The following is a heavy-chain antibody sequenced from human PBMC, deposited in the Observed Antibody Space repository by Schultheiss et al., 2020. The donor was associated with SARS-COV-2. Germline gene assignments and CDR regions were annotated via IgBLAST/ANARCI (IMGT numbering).Heavy chain of an antibody. V-gene: IGHV1-18*01. CDR1: GYDFTAHG. Sequence: ASVKVSCKASGYDFTAHGINWVRQAAGQGLEWMGWISPFNGDTRHSQKFHGRVTLTTDRATNTAYMEVRTLTTGDTAVYYCARVYCSGGSCYWWGTGSHFDYWGQGTLVTVSS. J-gene: IGHJ4*02. D-gene: IGHD2-15*01. CDR2: ISPFNGDT. CDR3: ARVYCSGGSCYWWGTGSHFDY.